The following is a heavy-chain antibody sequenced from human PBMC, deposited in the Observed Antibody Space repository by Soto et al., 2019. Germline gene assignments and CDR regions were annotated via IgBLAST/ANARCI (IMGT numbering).Heavy chain of an antibody. Sequence: QVQLVESGGGVVQPGRSLRLSCAASGFTFSSYGMHWVRQAPGKGLEWVAVISYDGSNKYYADSVKGRFTISRDNSKNTLYLQMNSLRAEDTAVYYCENALAVAGTDYYYGMDVWGQGTTVTVSS. J-gene: IGHJ6*02. CDR2: ISYDGSNK. V-gene: IGHV3-30*18. CDR3: ENALAVAGTDYYYGMDV. CDR1: GFTFSSYG. D-gene: IGHD6-19*01.